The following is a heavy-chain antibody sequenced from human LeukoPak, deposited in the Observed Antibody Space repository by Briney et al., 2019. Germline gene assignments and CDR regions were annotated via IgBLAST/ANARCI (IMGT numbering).Heavy chain of an antibody. CDR1: GFTFSDYY. V-gene: IGHV3-11*04. J-gene: IGHJ6*03. CDR3: ARADRNYYMDV. Sequence: GGSLRLSCAASGFTFSDYYMSWIRQAPGEGLEWVLYITSSSTIYYADSVKGRFIISRDNDKNSLYLQMNSLRADDTAVYYCARADRNYYMDVWGKGTTVTVSS. CDR2: ITSSSTI.